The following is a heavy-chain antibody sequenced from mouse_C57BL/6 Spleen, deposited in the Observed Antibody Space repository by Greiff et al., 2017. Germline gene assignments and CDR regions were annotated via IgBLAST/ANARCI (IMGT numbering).Heavy chain of an antibody. J-gene: IGHJ1*03. CDR2: INPNNGGT. Sequence: SGPELVKPGASVKIPCKASGYTFTDYNMDWVKQSHGKSLEWIGDINPNNGGTIYNQKFKSKATLTVDKSSSTAYMELRSLTSEDTAVYYCARRYYGSSPWWYFDVWGTGTTVTVSS. D-gene: IGHD1-1*01. CDR1: GYTFTDYN. CDR3: ARRYYGSSPWWYFDV. V-gene: IGHV1-18*01.